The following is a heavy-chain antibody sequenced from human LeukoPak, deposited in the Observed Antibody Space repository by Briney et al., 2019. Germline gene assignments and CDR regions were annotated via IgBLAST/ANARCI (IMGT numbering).Heavy chain of an antibody. J-gene: IGHJ4*02. D-gene: IGHD5-18*01. Sequence: PGGSLRLSCAASGFTFSSYAMSWVRQAPGKGLEWVSAISGSGGSTYYADSVKGRFTISRDNSKNTLYLQMNSLRAEDTAVYYCAKDRPYSYGHNTDPDGYFDYWGQGTLVTVSS. CDR1: GFTFSSYA. V-gene: IGHV3-23*01. CDR2: ISGSGGST. CDR3: AKDRPYSYGHNTDPDGYFDY.